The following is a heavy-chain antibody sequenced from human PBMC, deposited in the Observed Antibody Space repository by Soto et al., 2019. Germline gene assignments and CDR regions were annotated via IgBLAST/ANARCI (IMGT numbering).Heavy chain of an antibody. Sequence: DSVKVSCKASGYTFTSYAMHWVRQAPGQRLEWMGWINAGNGNTKYSQKFQGRVTITRDTSASTAYMELSSLRSEDTAVYYCARGPGGPDGPGDYWGQRTLVTVSS. CDR1: GYTFTSYA. CDR2: INAGNGNT. J-gene: IGHJ4*02. V-gene: IGHV1-3*01. D-gene: IGHD2-15*01. CDR3: ARGPGGPDGPGDY.